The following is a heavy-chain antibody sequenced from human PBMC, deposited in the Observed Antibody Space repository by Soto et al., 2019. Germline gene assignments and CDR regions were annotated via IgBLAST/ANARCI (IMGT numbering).Heavy chain of an antibody. J-gene: IGHJ5*02. CDR2: IYYSGST. Sequence: QLQLQESGPGLVKPSETLSLTCTVSGGAISSSNYYWGWIRQPPGNGLEWIGSIYYSGSTYYNPSLKSRVTISVDTSKNQFSLKLSSVTAADSDVYYCAIHKNSGYCSGGSCYSGGYNWFDPWGQGTLVTVSS. CDR3: AIHKNSGYCSGGSCYSGGYNWFDP. D-gene: IGHD2-15*01. CDR1: GGAISSSNYY. V-gene: IGHV4-39*01.